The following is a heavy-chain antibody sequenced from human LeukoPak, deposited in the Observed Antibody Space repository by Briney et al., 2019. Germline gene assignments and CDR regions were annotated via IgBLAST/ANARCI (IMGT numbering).Heavy chain of an antibody. Sequence: GGSLRLSCAASGFTFSSYSMNWVRQAPGKGLEWVSSISSSSSYIYYADSVKGRFTISRDNAKNSLYLQMNSLRAEDTAVYYCARVGHNGYWIQPEDYWGQGTLVTVSS. D-gene: IGHD5-18*01. V-gene: IGHV3-21*01. CDR3: ARVGHNGYWIQPEDY. CDR2: ISSSSSYI. CDR1: GFTFSSYS. J-gene: IGHJ4*02.